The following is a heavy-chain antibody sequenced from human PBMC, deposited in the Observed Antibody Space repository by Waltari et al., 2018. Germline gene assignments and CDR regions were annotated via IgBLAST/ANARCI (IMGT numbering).Heavy chain of an antibody. D-gene: IGHD5-12*01. CDR1: GLTVSSNY. CDR3: ARVMGLRWFDP. J-gene: IGHJ5*02. V-gene: IGHV3-53*02. Sequence: EVQLVETGGGLIQPGGSLRLSCAASGLTVSSNYMSWVRQAPGKGREWVSGICSGGSTYYADSVKGRFTISRDNSKNTLYLQMNSLRAEDTAVYYCARVMGLRWFDPWGQGTLVTVSS. CDR2: ICSGGST.